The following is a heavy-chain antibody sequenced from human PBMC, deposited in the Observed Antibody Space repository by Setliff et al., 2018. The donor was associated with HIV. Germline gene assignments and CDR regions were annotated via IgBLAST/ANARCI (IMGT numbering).Heavy chain of an antibody. CDR3: ARVPPLKTFGGVISLYYFDY. CDR1: GGSISSGGYY. D-gene: IGHD3-16*02. CDR2: IYYSGST. Sequence: SETLSLTCTVSGGSISSGGYYWSWIRQHPGKGLEWIGYIYYSGSTYYNPSLKSRVTISVDTSKNQFSLKLSSVTAADTAVYYCARVPPLKTFGGVISLYYFDYWGQGTLVTVSS. J-gene: IGHJ4*02. V-gene: IGHV4-31*03.